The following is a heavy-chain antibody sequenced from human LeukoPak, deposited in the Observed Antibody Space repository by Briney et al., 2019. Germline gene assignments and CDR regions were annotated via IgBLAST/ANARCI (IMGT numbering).Heavy chain of an antibody. CDR3: AKHQFVPAAGPSGYFQH. CDR1: GFTFSSYA. V-gene: IGHV3-23*01. CDR2: ISGSGGST. J-gene: IGHJ1*01. D-gene: IGHD6-13*01. Sequence: GGSLRLSCAASGFTFSSYAMSWVRQAPGKGLEWVSAISGSGGSTYYADSVKGRFTISRDNSKNTLYLQMNSLRAEDTAVYYCAKHQFVPAAGPSGYFQHWGQGTLVTVSS.